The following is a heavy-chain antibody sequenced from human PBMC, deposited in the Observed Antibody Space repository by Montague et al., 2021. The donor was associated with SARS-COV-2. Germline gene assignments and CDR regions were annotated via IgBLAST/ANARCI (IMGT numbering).Heavy chain of an antibody. Sequence: TLSLTCTVSGDSISSGRYHWSWVRQPAGKGLEFIGRIYITGATNYNPSLKSRVAISVDTTKNQFSLKLTSVTAADTAVYDYAREQVMWWFDPWGQGTLVTVSS. CDR1: GDSISSGRYH. CDR3: AREQVMWWFDP. D-gene: IGHD2-21*01. V-gene: IGHV4-61*02. J-gene: IGHJ5*02. CDR2: IYITGAT.